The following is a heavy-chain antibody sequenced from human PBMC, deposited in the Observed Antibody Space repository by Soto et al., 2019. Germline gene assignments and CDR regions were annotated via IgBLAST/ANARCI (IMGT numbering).Heavy chain of an antibody. Sequence: GASVKVSCKISGYTFTDYYMHWVRHAPGQGLEWMGRINPNSGGEAHAQKFRGRVTMTRDTSVNSAYLHLSSLTSDDTAVYFCARCHRGLRCHLDYWGQGTLVTVSS. CDR1: GYTFTDYY. V-gene: IGHV1-2*06. J-gene: IGHJ4*02. CDR3: ARCHRGLRCHLDY. CDR2: INPNSGGE. D-gene: IGHD4-17*01.